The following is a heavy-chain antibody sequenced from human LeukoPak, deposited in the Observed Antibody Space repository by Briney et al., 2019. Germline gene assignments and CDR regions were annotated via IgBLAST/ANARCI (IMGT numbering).Heavy chain of an antibody. J-gene: IGHJ4*02. CDR2: ITTNGGST. D-gene: IGHD2-21*01. Sequence: GGSLRLSCAASGFTFSSYAMHWVRQAPGKGLEYVSAITTNGGSTYYANSVKDRFTISRDNSKNTLYLQMGSLRPEDMAVYYCARGSGVYCGGDCYPLDYWGQGTLVTVSS. CDR3: ARGSGVYCGGDCYPLDY. V-gene: IGHV3-64*01. CDR1: GFTFSSYA.